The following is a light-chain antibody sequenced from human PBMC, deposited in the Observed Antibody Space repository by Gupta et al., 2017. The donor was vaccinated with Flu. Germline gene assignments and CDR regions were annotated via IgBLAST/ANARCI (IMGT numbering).Light chain of an antibody. CDR3: QQSFRPPFT. CDR1: QSISSY. CDR2: SAS. J-gene: IGKJ3*01. Sequence: DIQTTQTPSSLSASVGDSVTITCRASQSISSYLNWYQQKPGKAPKFLIHSASSLQSGVPSRFSGGGSGTDFTLTITSLQPEDFAAYYCQQSFRPPFTFGPGTKVDFK. V-gene: IGKV1-39*01.